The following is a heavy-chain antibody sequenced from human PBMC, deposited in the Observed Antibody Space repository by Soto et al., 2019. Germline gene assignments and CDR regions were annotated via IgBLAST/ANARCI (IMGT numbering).Heavy chain of an antibody. J-gene: IGHJ5*02. CDR2: IYYHGLT. V-gene: IGHV4-39*01. D-gene: IGHD3-3*01. Sequence: QLQLQESGPGLVRPSETLSLTCTVSGGSISSNTYYWGGTRQPPGKGLEWIGRIYYHGLTYYNPSLKRRVAMSVDTSKHLFPLRLSSMTASDTALYYCARKGDFWSGPGEFDPWGQGTLVTVS. CDR3: ARKGDFWSGPGEFDP. CDR1: GGSISSNTYY.